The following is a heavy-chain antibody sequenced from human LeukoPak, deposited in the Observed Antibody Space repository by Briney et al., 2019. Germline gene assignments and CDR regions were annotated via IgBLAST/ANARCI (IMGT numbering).Heavy chain of an antibody. CDR1: GFTFSDYY. Sequence: GGSLRLSCAASGFTFSDYYMSWIRQAPGKGLEWVSYISSSGSTIYCADSVKGRFTISRDNAKNSLYLQMNSLRAEDTAVYYCARTEPYYYDSSGHKGIDYWGQGTLVTVSS. CDR2: ISSSGSTI. CDR3: ARTEPYYYDSSGHKGIDY. J-gene: IGHJ4*02. V-gene: IGHV3-11*04. D-gene: IGHD3-22*01.